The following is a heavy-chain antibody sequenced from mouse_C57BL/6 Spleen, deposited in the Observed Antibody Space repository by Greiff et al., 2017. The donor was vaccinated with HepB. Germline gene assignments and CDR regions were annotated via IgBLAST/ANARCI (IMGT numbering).Heavy chain of an antibody. CDR2: INPNNGGT. CDR3: ARSKFDH. CDR1: GYTFTDYN. Sequence: EVKLVESGPELVKPGASVKIPCKASGYTFTDYNMDWVKQSHGKSLEWIGDINPNNGGTIYNQKFKGKATLTVDKSSSTAYMELRSLTSEDTAVYYCARSKFDHWGQGTTLTVSS. J-gene: IGHJ2*01. V-gene: IGHV1-18*01.